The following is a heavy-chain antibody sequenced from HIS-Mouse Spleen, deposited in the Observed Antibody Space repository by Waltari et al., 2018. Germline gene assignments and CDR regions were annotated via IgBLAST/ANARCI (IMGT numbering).Heavy chain of an antibody. Sequence: EVQLVESGGGLVKPGGSLRLSCAASGFTFSTNTLNWVPQAPGKGLEWVSSISSSSSYIYYADSVKGRFTISRDNAKNSLYLQMNSLRAEDTAVYYCARSPGIAAAGTDYWGQGTLVTVSS. J-gene: IGHJ4*02. CDR1: GFTFSTNT. V-gene: IGHV3-21*01. D-gene: IGHD6-13*01. CDR2: ISSSSSYI. CDR3: ARSPGIAAAGTDY.